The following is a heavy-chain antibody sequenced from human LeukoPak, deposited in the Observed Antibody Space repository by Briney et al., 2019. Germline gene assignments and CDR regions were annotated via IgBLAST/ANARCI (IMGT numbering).Heavy chain of an antibody. CDR1: GFTFSSYA. V-gene: IGHV3-7*01. D-gene: IGHD4-17*01. CDR2: IKQDGSEK. J-gene: IGHJ3*02. CDR3: ARETTVNAFDI. Sequence: PGGSLRLSCAASGFTFSSYAMNWVRQAPGKGLEWVANIKQDGSEKYYVDSVKGRFTISRDNAKNSLYLQMNSLRAEDTAVYYCARETTVNAFDIWGQGTMVTVSS.